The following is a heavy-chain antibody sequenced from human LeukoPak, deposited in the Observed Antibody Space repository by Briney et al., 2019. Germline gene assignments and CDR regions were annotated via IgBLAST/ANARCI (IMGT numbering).Heavy chain of an antibody. CDR2: IGTAGDT. J-gene: IGHJ4*02. CDR3: ARETREGYFDY. V-gene: IGHV3-13*01. D-gene: IGHD1-26*01. CDR1: AFTFSSYD. Sequence: PGGSLRLSCAASAFTFSSYDMHWVRHATGKGLEWVSAIGTAGDTYYPGSVKGRFTISRENAKNSLYLQMNSLRAGDTAVYYCARETREGYFDYWGQGTLVTVSS.